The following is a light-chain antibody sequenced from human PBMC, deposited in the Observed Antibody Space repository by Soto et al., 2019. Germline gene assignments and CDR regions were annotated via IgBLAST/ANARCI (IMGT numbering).Light chain of an antibody. CDR2: GAS. V-gene: IGKV3-20*01. CDR3: QQYGSSPWT. J-gene: IGKJ1*01. CDR1: QSVSSSY. Sequence: EIVLTQSPGTLSLSPGERATLSCRASQSVSSSYLAWYQQKPGQAPRPLIYGASRRAIGTPDRVSGSGSGTDFTLNISRLEHEDFAVYYCQQYGSSPWTFGHGTKVEIK.